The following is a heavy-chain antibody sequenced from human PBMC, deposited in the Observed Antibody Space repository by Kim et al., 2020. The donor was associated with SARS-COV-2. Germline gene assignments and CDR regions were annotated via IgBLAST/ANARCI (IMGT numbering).Heavy chain of an antibody. V-gene: IGHV4-34*01. D-gene: IGHD6-13*01. CDR2: INHSGST. CDR1: GGSFSGYY. Sequence: GSLSLTCAVYGGSFSGYYWSWIRQPPGKGLEWIGEINHSGSTNYNPSLKSRVTISVDTSKNQFSLKLSSVTAADTAVYYCAREARPSQSIAAAGTRDDAFDIWGQGTMVTVSS. CDR3: AREARPSQSIAAAGTRDDAFDI. J-gene: IGHJ3*02.